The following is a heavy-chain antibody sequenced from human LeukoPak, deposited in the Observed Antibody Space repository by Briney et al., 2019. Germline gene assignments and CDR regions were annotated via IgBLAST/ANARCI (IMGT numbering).Heavy chain of an antibody. CDR3: ARPLSSGYDLQPLDY. CDR1: GYTFTGYY. CDR2: INPNSGGT. J-gene: IGHJ4*02. D-gene: IGHD5-12*01. V-gene: IGHV1-2*02. Sequence: ASVKVTCKASGYTFTGYYMHWVRQAPGQGLEWMGWINPNSGGTNYAQKFQGRVTMTRDTFISTAYMELSRPRSDDTAVYCCARPLSSGYDLQPLDYWGQGTLVTVSS.